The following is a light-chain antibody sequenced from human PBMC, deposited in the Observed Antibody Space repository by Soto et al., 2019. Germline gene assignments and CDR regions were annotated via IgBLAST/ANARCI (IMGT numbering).Light chain of an antibody. Sequence: DIQMTQSPSTLSASVGDRVTITCRASQSISSWLAWYQQKPGKAPKLLIYDASNLESGVPSRFSGSGSGTEFKLTISGLQPDDFATYYCQQYNSYSWTFGQGTKVEIK. CDR1: QSISSW. CDR2: DAS. J-gene: IGKJ1*01. CDR3: QQYNSYSWT. V-gene: IGKV1-5*01.